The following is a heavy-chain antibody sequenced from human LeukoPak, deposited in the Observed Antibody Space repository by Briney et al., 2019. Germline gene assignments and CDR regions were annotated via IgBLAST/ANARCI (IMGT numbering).Heavy chain of an antibody. CDR2: INSDGSST. V-gene: IGHV3-74*01. CDR1: GFTFSSYW. D-gene: IGHD4-17*01. Sequence: GGSLRLSCAASGFTFSSYWMHWVRQAPGKGLVWVSRINSDGSSTSYADSVKGRFTISRDNAKNTLYLQMNSLRAEDTAVYYCARNHDYGDLRGAFDIWGQGTMVTVSS. CDR3: ARNHDYGDLRGAFDI. J-gene: IGHJ3*02.